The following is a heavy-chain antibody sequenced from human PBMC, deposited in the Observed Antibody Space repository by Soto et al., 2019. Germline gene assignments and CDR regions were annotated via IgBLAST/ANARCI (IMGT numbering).Heavy chain of an antibody. CDR3: ARPSYYYDSSGKPGAEYFQH. V-gene: IGHV3-33*01. D-gene: IGHD3-22*01. CDR2: IWYDGSNK. Sequence: QAGGSLRLSCAASGFTFSSYGMHWVRQAPGKGLEWVAVIWYDGSNKYYADSVKGRFTISRDNSKNTLYLQMNSLRAEDTAVYYCARPSYYYDSSGKPGAEYFQHWGQGTLVTVSS. CDR1: GFTFSSYG. J-gene: IGHJ1*01.